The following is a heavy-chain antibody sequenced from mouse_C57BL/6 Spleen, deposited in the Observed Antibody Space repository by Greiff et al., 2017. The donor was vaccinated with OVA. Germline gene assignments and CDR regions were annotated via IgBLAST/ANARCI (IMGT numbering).Heavy chain of an antibody. CDR2: ISSGGDYI. D-gene: IGHD1-1*01. CDR3: TRVRTYYYGSLDYDAMDY. J-gene: IGHJ4*01. V-gene: IGHV5-9-1*02. CDR1: GFTFSSYA. Sequence: EVMLVESGEGLVKPGGSLKLSCAASGFTFSSYAMSWVRQTPEKRLEWVAYISSGGDYIYYADTVKGRFTISRDNARNTLYLQMSRLKSEDTAMYYCTRVRTYYYGSLDYDAMDYWGQGTSVTVSS.